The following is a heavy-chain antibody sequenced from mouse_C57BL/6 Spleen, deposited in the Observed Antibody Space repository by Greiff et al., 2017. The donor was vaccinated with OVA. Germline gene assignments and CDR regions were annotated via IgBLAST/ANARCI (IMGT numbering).Heavy chain of an antibody. CDR1: GFTFSSYT. V-gene: IGHV5-9*01. Sequence: VQLKQSGGGLVKPGGSLKLSCAASGFTFSSYTMSWVRQTPEKRLEWVATISGGGGNTYYPDSVKGRFTISRDNAKNTLYLQMSSLRSEDTALYYCAIYSNYYYFDYWCQGTTLTVSS. J-gene: IGHJ2*01. CDR2: ISGGGGNT. D-gene: IGHD2-5*01. CDR3: AIYSNYYYFDY.